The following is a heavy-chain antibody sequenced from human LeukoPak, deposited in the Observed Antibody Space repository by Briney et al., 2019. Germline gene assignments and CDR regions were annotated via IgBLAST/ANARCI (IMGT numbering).Heavy chain of an antibody. CDR1: GYTFTSYD. J-gene: IGHJ4*02. Sequence: ASVKVSCKAFGYTFTSYDINWVRQATGQGLEWMGWMNPNSGNTGYAQKFQGRVTMTRNTSISTAYMELSSPRSEDTAVYYCVLGYSSSWYYFDFWGQGALVTVSS. V-gene: IGHV1-8*01. CDR3: VLGYSSSWYYFDF. D-gene: IGHD6-13*01. CDR2: MNPNSGNT.